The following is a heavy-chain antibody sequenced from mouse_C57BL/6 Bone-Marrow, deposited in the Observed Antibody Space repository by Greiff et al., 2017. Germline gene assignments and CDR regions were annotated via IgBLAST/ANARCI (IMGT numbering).Heavy chain of an antibody. CDR2: IDPETGGT. CDR1: GYTFTDYE. CDR3: TSGWLPWYFEV. V-gene: IGHV1-15*01. J-gene: IGHJ1*03. Sequence: QVQLQQSGAELVRPGASVTLSCKASGYTFTDYEMHWVKQTPVHGLEWIGAIDPETGGTAYNQKFKGKAILTADKASSTAYMERRSLTSEDSAVLYCTSGWLPWYFEVCGRGTTVAVSA. D-gene: IGHD2-3*01.